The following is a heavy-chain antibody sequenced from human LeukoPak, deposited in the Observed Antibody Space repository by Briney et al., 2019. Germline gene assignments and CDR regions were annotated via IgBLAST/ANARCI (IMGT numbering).Heavy chain of an antibody. CDR1: GFIFSSYW. D-gene: IGHD3-22*01. CDR2: IRHDGSEK. V-gene: IGHV3-7*01. CDR3: ARDGAYYYDSSGSLDY. J-gene: IGHJ4*02. Sequence: PGGSLRLSCAASGFIFSSYWMSWVRQAPGKGLEWVASIRHDGSEKYYVDSVKGRFTISRDNAKNSLYLQMNSLRAEDTGVYYCARDGAYYYDSSGSLDYWGQGTLVTVSS.